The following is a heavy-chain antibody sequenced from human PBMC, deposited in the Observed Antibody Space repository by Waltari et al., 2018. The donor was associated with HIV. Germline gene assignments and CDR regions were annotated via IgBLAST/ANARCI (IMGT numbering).Heavy chain of an antibody. D-gene: IGHD2-21*02. CDR1: GFTFSSYW. CDR2: IKEDGSEK. V-gene: IGHV3-7*01. Sequence: EVQLVESGGGLVQPGGSLRLSCAASGFTFSSYWMSWVRRAPGKGLEWVANIKEDGSEKYYVDSVKGRFTISRDNAKNSLYLQMNSLRAEDTAVYYCASAWSTVVTQGHFDYWGQGTLVTVSS. J-gene: IGHJ4*02. CDR3: ASAWSTVVTQGHFDY.